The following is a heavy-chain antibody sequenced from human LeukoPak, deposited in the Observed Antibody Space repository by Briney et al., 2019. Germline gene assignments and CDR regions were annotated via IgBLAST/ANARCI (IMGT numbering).Heavy chain of an antibody. J-gene: IGHJ4*02. D-gene: IGHD5-24*01. CDR3: ARGRYIHPDSWDY. V-gene: IGHV1-69*13. CDR2: IIPIFGTA. Sequence: GASVKVSCKASGGTFSSYAISWVRQAPGQGLEWMGGIIPIFGTANYAQKFQGRVTITADESTSTAYMELSSLRSEDTAVYYCARGRYIHPDSWDYRGQGTLVTVSS. CDR1: GGTFSSYA.